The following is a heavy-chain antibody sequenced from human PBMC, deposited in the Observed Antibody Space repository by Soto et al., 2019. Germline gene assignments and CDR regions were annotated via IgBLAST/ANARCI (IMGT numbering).Heavy chain of an antibody. V-gene: IGHV3-9*01. CDR1: GFTFDDYA. D-gene: IGHD3-9*01. CDR3: AKASNYDILTGYYYFDY. J-gene: IGHJ4*02. Sequence: PGGSLRLSCAASGFTFDDYAMHWVRQAPGKGLEWVSGISWNSGSIGYADSVKGRSTISRDNAKNSLYLQMNSLRAEDTALYYCAKASNYDILTGYYYFDYWGQGTLVTVSS. CDR2: ISWNSGSI.